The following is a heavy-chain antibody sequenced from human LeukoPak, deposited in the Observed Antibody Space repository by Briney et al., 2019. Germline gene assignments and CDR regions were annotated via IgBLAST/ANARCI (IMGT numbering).Heavy chain of an antibody. CDR3: ARDSGTTGEVKSDP. D-gene: IGHD3-10*01. V-gene: IGHV4-4*07. CDR1: GGSISSYY. CDR2: IYSSGST. J-gene: IGHJ5*02. Sequence: SETLSLTCTVSGGSISSYYWSWIRQPAGEGLEWIGRIYSSGSTTYNPSLKSRVTMSVDTSKNQFSLKVTSVTAADTAVYYCARDSGTTGEVKSDPWGQGTLVTVSS.